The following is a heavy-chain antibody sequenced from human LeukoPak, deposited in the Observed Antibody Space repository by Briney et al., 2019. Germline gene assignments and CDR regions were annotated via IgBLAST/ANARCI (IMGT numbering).Heavy chain of an antibody. Sequence: GGSLRLSCAASGFAFSSYVMTWVRQARGEGLEWASAISGSGSNTYYADSVKGRFHISRDNSKNTLYLQMNRLRPGDTAVYYWAKDWYSGNFDYWGQGTLVTVSS. CDR1: GFAFSSYV. V-gene: IGHV3-23*01. D-gene: IGHD4-23*01. J-gene: IGHJ4*02. CDR3: AKDWYSGNFDY. CDR2: ISGSGSNT.